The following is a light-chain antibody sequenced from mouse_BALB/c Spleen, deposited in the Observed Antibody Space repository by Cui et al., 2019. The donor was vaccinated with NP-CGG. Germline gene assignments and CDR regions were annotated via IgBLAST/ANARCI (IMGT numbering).Light chain of an antibody. V-gene: IGLV1*01. CDR2: GTN. J-gene: IGLJ1*01. Sequence: QAVGTQESALTTSPGETVTRTCRSSTGAVTTSNYANWVQEKPDHLFTGLIGGTNNRAPGVPSRFSGSLIGDKAALTITGAQTEDEAIYFCALWYSNHWVFGGGTKLTVL. CDR1: TGAVTTSNY. CDR3: ALWYSNHWV.